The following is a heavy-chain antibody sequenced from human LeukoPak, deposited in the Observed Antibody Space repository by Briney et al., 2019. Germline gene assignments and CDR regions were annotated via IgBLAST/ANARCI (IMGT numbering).Heavy chain of an antibody. V-gene: IGHV4-59*08. CDR1: GGSISSYY. D-gene: IGHD3-3*01. Sequence: SETLSLTCTVSGGSISSYYWSWIRQPPGKGLEWIGYIYYSGSTYYNPSLKSRVTISVDTSKNQFSLKLSSVTAADTAVYYCARQTITIFGVVNPAAFDIWGQGTMVTVSS. CDR2: IYYSGST. J-gene: IGHJ3*02. CDR3: ARQTITIFGVVNPAAFDI.